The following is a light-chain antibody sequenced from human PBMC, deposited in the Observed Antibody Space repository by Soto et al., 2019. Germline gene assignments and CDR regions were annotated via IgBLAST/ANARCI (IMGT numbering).Light chain of an antibody. V-gene: IGKV3-15*01. CDR2: SAS. CDR3: QQYNNWPRT. CDR1: QSGNSA. Sequence: ETVMTQSPATLSASPGESATLSCRASQSGNSALAWYQQIPGPAPRLLIYSASTGATGGPARFSGSGSGTEFTLTISSLQSEDFAIYYCQQYNNWPRTFVGGTKVEI. J-gene: IGKJ4*01.